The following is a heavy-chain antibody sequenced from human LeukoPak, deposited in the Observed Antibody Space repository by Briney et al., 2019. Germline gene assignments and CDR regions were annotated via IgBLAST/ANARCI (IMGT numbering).Heavy chain of an antibody. CDR3: ARQIVGATGLDY. V-gene: IGHV3-48*01. Sequence: GGSLRLSCAASGFTLSSYSMNWVRQAPGKGLEWVSYISSSSTIYYADSVKGRFTISRDNAKNSLYLQMNSLRAEDTAVYYCARQIVGATGLDYWGQGTLVTVSS. D-gene: IGHD1-26*01. J-gene: IGHJ4*02. CDR2: ISSSSTI. CDR1: GFTLSSYS.